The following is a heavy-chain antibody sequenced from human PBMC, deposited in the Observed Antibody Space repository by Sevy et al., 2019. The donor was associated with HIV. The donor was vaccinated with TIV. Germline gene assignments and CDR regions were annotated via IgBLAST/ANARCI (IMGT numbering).Heavy chain of an antibody. CDR3: VRGRDYGKFDY. V-gene: IGHV3-33*01. J-gene: IGHJ4*02. D-gene: IGHD3-10*01. Sequence: GGSLRLSCAASGFNFSIYGMHWVRQAPGKGLEWVALIYFHGSIKYYVDSVKGRFTISRDNSKNTLYLQMNSLRVEDTAVYYCVRGRDYGKFDYWGQGTLVTVSS. CDR2: IYFHGSIK. CDR1: GFNFSIYG.